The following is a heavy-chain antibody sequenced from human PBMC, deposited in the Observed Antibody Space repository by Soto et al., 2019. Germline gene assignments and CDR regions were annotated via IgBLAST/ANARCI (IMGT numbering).Heavy chain of an antibody. CDR1: GGSFSGYY. Sequence: SETLSLTCAVYGGSFSGYYWSWIRQPPGKGLEWIGEINHSGSTNYNPSFKSRVTISVDTSKNQLSLKLSSVTAADTAVYYCARYNDYSNYGSSLYYYYMDVWGKGTTVTVSS. J-gene: IGHJ6*03. CDR3: ARYNDYSNYGSSLYYYYMDV. V-gene: IGHV4-34*01. D-gene: IGHD4-4*01. CDR2: INHSGST.